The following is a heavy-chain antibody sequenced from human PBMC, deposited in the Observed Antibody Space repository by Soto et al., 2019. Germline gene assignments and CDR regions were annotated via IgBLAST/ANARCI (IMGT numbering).Heavy chain of an antibody. J-gene: IGHJ4*02. V-gene: IGHV3-30-3*01. D-gene: IGHD5-12*01. Sequence: QVQLAESGGGVVQPGRSLRLSCAASGFTFSSYAMHWVRQAPGKGLEWVAVISYDGSNKYYADSVKGRFTISRDNSKNTLYLQMNSLRAEDTAVYYCARVFNVDIVATIMGDFDYWGQGTLVTVSS. CDR1: GFTFSSYA. CDR3: ARVFNVDIVATIMGDFDY. CDR2: ISYDGSNK.